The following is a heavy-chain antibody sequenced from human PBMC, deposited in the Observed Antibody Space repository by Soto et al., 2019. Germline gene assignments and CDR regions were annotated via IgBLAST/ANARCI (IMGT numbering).Heavy chain of an antibody. CDR2: ISDYNGNT. CDR1: GYTFTSYG. D-gene: IGHD3-10*01. Sequence: ASVKVSCQASGYTFTSYGISWVRQAPGLGLEWMGWISDYNGNTNYAQTLQGRVTMTTDTSTSTAYMERRSLRSDDTAVYYCARDAYYSGSGTNLNWFAPWGQGTLVTVSS. J-gene: IGHJ5*02. V-gene: IGHV1-18*01. CDR3: ARDAYYSGSGTNLNWFAP.